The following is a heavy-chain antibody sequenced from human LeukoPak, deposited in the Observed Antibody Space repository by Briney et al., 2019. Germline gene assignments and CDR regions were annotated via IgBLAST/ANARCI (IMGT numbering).Heavy chain of an antibody. D-gene: IGHD5-18*01. Sequence: ASVKVSCKSSGYTFNSYGITWVRQAPGQGLEWMGWIHTYNGHTNYAQKLQGRVTMTTDTSTSTAYMELRSLRSDDTAVHYCARQNQLWFQYYFDYWGQGTLVTVSS. CDR1: GYTFNSYG. CDR2: IHTYNGHT. V-gene: IGHV1-18*01. J-gene: IGHJ4*02. CDR3: ARQNQLWFQYYFDY.